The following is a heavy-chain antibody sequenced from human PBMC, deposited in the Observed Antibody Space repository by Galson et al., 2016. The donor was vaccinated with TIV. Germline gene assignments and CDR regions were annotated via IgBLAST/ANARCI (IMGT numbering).Heavy chain of an antibody. CDR3: ARAAGHSASGSYPGY. Sequence: SVKVSCKASGDSFSSHTISWLRQAPGQGLEWMGRIIPMISIAKYAQKFQGRVTITADKSTSTAYMELSSPRSEDTAVYYCARAAGHSASGSYPGYWGQGTLVTVSA. CDR1: GDSFSSHT. J-gene: IGHJ4*02. D-gene: IGHD3-10*01. CDR2: IIPMISIA. V-gene: IGHV1-69*02.